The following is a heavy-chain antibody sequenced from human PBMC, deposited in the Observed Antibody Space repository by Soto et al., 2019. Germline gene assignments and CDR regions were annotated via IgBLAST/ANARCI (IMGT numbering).Heavy chain of an antibody. CDR1: GGSISTYY. V-gene: IGHV4-59*08. D-gene: IGHD6-13*01. CDR2: IYYSGST. CDR3: ARRDSSSWFLDY. Sequence: QVPLQESGPGLVKPSETLSLTCTVSGGSISTYYWSWIRQPPGKGLEWIGYIYYSGSTKYNPSLKSRVTISLDTSKNQFSLKLNSMTAADTAMYYCARRDSSSWFLDYWGQGTLVTVSS. J-gene: IGHJ4*02.